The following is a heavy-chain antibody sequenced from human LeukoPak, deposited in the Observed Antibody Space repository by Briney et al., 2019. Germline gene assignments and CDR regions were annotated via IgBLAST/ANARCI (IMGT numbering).Heavy chain of an antibody. CDR1: GFTFSSYA. CDR2: ISGSGGST. Sequence: GVSLRLSCAASGFTFSSYAMSWVRQAPGKGLEWVSAISGSGGSTYYADSVKGRFTISRDNSKNTLYLQMSSLRAEDTAVYYCAKVSSELAAAGTYSYGMDVWGQGTTVTV. D-gene: IGHD6-13*01. V-gene: IGHV3-23*01. J-gene: IGHJ6*02. CDR3: AKVSSELAAAGTYSYGMDV.